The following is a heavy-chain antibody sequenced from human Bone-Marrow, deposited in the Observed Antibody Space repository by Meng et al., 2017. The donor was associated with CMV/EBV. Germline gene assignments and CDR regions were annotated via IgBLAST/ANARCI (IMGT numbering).Heavy chain of an antibody. D-gene: IGHD1-20*01. V-gene: IGHV3-53*01. CDR2: FYRGGST. CDR3: AKVGGITGMSGLDV. Sequence: GESLKISCAASGFTVSSNYMSWVRQAPGKGLEWVSVFYRGGSTYYADSVKGRFTISRVNSRNTLYLQMNSLRAEDTAVYYCAKVGGITGMSGLDVWGQGTTVTLSS. J-gene: IGHJ6*02. CDR1: GFTVSSNY.